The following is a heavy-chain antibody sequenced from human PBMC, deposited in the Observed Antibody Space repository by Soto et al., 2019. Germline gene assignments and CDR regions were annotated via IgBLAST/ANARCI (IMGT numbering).Heavy chain of an antibody. CDR1: GFTFSSYG. Sequence: SLRLSCAASGFTFSSYGMHWVRQAPGKGLEWVAVISYDGSNKYYVDSVKGRFTISRDNSKNTLYLQMNSLRAEDTAVYYCERGGIRWNYYYAMDVWCQGLTVTVSS. CDR2: ISYDGSNK. D-gene: IGHD4-17*01. J-gene: IGHJ6*02. V-gene: IGHV3-30*03. CDR3: ERGGIRWNYYYAMDV.